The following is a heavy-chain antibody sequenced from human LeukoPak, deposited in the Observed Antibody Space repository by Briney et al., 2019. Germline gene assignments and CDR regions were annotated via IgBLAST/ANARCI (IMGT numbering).Heavy chain of an antibody. J-gene: IGHJ4*02. D-gene: IGHD1-26*01. Sequence: GASVKVSCKASPYTFTSYYIHWVRQAPGQGLEWMGIINPGGDNTWYAQKFQGRVTMTRDMATSTDYMELSSLRSEDTAVYYCARDSGSYYFDYWGQGTLVTVSS. V-gene: IGHV1-46*01. CDR1: PYTFTSYY. CDR2: INPGGDNT. CDR3: ARDSGSYYFDY.